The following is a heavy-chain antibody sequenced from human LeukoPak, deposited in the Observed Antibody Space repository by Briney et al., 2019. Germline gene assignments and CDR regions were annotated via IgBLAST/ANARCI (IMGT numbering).Heavy chain of an antibody. CDR2: MNPNSGNT. CDR3: ARGSYRYCSGGSCYHYSNWFDP. D-gene: IGHD2-15*01. CDR1: GYTFTSYD. J-gene: IGHJ5*02. Sequence: GASVKVSCKASGYTFTSYDINWVRQATGQGLEWMGWMNPNSGNTGYAQKFQGRATMTRNTSISTAYMELSSLRSEDTAVYYCARGSYRYCSGGSCYHYSNWFDPWGQGTLVTVSS. V-gene: IGHV1-8*01.